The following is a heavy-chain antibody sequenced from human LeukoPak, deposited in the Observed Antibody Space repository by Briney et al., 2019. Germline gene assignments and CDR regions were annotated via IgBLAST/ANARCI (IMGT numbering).Heavy chain of an antibody. Sequence: NPSETLSLTCAVYGGSFSGYYWSWIRQPPGKGLEWIGEINHSGSTNYNPSLKSRVTISVDTSKNQFSLKLSSVTAAGTAVYYCAREGVVGAYGHFDYWGQGTLVTVSS. D-gene: IGHD2-15*01. J-gene: IGHJ4*02. CDR2: INHSGST. V-gene: IGHV4-34*01. CDR3: AREGVVGAYGHFDY. CDR1: GGSFSGYY.